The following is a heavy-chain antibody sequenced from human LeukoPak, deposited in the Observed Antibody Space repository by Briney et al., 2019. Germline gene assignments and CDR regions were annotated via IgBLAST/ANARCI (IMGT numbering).Heavy chain of an antibody. Sequence: GASVXVSCKASGGTFSSYAISWVGQAPGQGVEGMGGIIPMFGKANYAQKFQGRVTITADEYTNTAYMEVNSLRSEDTAVYYCASVRYQLGYCSSTSCYSFDYWGQGTLVTVSS. J-gene: IGHJ4*02. CDR1: GGTFSSYA. V-gene: IGHV1-69*13. CDR2: IIPMFGKA. CDR3: ASVRYQLGYCSSTSCYSFDY. D-gene: IGHD2-2*02.